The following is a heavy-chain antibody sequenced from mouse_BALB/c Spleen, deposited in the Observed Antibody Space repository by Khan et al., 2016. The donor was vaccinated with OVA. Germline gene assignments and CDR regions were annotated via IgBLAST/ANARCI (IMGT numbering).Heavy chain of an antibody. CDR1: GYTFTSYV. Sequence: VRLQQSGPELVKPGASVKMSCKASGYTFTSYVMHWVKQKPGQGLEWIGYINPYNDGTKYNEKFKGKATLTSDKSSSTAYMELSCLTSEDSAVYYCARYDSSPYYAMDCWGQGTSVTVSS. CDR2: INPYNDGT. CDR3: ARYDSSPYYAMDC. D-gene: IGHD1-1*01. J-gene: IGHJ4*01. V-gene: IGHV1S136*01.